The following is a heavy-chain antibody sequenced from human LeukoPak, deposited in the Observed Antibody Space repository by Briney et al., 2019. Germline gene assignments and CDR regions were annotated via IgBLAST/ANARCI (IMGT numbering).Heavy chain of an antibody. CDR1: GGTFSSYA. CDR3: AGGGGSYDYVWGSYRLNWFDP. CDR2: IIPIFGTA. V-gene: IGHV1-69*13. Sequence: GASVKVSCKASGGTFSSYAISWVRQAPGQGLEWMGGIIPIFGTANYAQKFQGRVTITADESTSTAYMELSSLRSEDTAVYYCAGGGGSYDYVWGSYRLNWFDPWGQGTLVTVSS. D-gene: IGHD3-16*02. J-gene: IGHJ5*02.